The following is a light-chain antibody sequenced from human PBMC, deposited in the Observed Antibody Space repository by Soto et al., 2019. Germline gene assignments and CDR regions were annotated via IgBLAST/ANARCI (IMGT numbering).Light chain of an antibody. CDR3: QTWGTGIPVV. CDR2: LNNDGSH. CDR1: SGHSNYA. V-gene: IGLV4-69*01. J-gene: IGLJ2*01. Sequence: QPVLTQSPSASASLGASVKLTCTLSSGHSNYAIAWHQQQPEKGPRYLMSLNNDGSHTKGDGIPDRFSGSSSGAERYLTISSLQSEDEADYYCQTWGTGIPVVFGGGTKLTVL.